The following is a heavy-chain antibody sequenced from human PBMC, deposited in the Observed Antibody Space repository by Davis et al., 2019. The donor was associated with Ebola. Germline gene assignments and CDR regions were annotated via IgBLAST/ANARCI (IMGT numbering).Heavy chain of an antibody. D-gene: IGHD4-17*01. CDR3: ARGELYGDNTDFDY. V-gene: IGHV1-2*04. CDR1: GGTFSSYA. Sequence: ASVKVSCKASGGTFSSYAISWVRQAPGQGLEWMGWINPNSGGTNYAQKFQGWVTMTRDTSISTAYMELSRLRPDDTAVYYCARGELYGDNTDFDYWGQGTLVTVSS. CDR2: INPNSGGT. J-gene: IGHJ4*02.